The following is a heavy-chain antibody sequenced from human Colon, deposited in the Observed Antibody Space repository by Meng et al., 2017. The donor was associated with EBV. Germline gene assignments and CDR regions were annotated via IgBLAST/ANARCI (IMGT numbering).Heavy chain of an antibody. Sequence: QLQLQQWGAGLLKPSETLSITCAEYGGSFSNSYWSWTRQPPGKRLEWIGEINESGSTKYNPSLKSRVTILMDTSKNQFSLRLSSVTAADTAVYYCRNAFCSAEAGCSDQWGQGTLVTVSS. J-gene: IGHJ4*02. D-gene: IGHD3-3*01. CDR1: GGSFSNSY. CDR2: INESGST. CDR3: RNAFCSAEAGCSDQ. V-gene: IGHV4-34*01.